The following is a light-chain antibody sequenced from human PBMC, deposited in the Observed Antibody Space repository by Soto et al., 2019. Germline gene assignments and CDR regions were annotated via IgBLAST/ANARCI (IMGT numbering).Light chain of an antibody. CDR2: EVS. CDR3: SSYTVINTRV. CDR1: SSDFGGFKY. J-gene: IGLJ3*02. V-gene: IGLV2-14*01. Sequence: QSVLTQPASVSGSPGQSITISCTGTSSDFGGFKYVSWYQQRPGKAPKLMIYEVSNRPSGISNRFSGSKSGNTASLTISGLQAEDEADYYCSSYTVINTRVFGGGTKLTVL.